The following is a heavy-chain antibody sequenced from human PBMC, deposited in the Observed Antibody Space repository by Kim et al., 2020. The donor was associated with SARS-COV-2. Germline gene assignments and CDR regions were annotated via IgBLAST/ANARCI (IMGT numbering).Heavy chain of an antibody. CDR3: ARDYIVATIYDYYYGMDV. D-gene: IGHD5-12*01. Sequence: GGSLRLSCASSGFTFSSYSMNWVRQAPGKGLEWVSSISSSSSYIYYADSVKGRFTISRDNAKNSLYLQMNSLRAEDTAVYYCARDYIVATIYDYYYGMDVWGQGTTVTVSS. CDR1: GFTFSSYS. V-gene: IGHV3-21*01. J-gene: IGHJ6*02. CDR2: ISSSSSYI.